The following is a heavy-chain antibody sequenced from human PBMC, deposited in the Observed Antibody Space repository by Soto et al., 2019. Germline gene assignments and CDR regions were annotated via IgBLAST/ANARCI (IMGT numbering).Heavy chain of an antibody. CDR3: ARWGSGSDWDYYGMDV. CDR2: IYGGGTT. CDR1: ALTASKNY. J-gene: IGHJ6*02. D-gene: IGHD3-10*01. V-gene: IGHV3-66*01. Sequence: EVQLVESGGGLVQPGGSLRLSCAGSALTASKNYMSWVRQPPGKGLEWVSVIYGGGTTYYADSVKDRFSISRDNSKSTLYLQMDNLRAGDTAVYYCARWGSGSDWDYYGMDVWGQGTTFTVSS.